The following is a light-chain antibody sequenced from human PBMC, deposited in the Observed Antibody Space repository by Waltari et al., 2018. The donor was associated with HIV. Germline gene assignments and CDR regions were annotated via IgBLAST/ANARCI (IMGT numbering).Light chain of an antibody. CDR2: DVI. Sequence: QSALTQPASVSGSPGQSITISCTGPSSDVGGYNHVSWYQQHPGKAPKLMIHDVIKRPSVVSNRFSGSKSGNTASLTISGLQAEDEADYYCCSYAGSSTYVFGTGTKVTVL. J-gene: IGLJ1*01. V-gene: IGLV2-23*02. CDR1: SSDVGGYNH. CDR3: CSYAGSSTYV.